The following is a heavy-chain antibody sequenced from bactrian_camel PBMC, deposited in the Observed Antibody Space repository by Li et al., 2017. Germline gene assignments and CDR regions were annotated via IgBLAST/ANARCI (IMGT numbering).Heavy chain of an antibody. V-gene: IGHV3S6*01. D-gene: IGHD7*01. CDR3: AADPVCLIPGIIGGPDHGPELYGYLEV. Sequence: HVQLVESGGASVQAGGSLRLSCAASGFTVSSSCMGWVRQAPGKGLEWVSGIYNDGSNTAYADSVKGRFTISRDNTKDTLYLQMNSLKPDDTAMYYCAADPVCLIPGIIGGPDHGPELYGYLEVWGQGTQVTVS. CDR2: IYNDGSNT. CDR1: GFTVSSSC. J-gene: IGHJ2*01.